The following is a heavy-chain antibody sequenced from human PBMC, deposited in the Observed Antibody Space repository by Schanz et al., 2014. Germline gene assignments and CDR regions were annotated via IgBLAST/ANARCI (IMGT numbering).Heavy chain of an antibody. CDR2: INPNSGDT. Sequence: QVQLVQSGADVKKPGASVKVSCKASGYTFTGYSMHWVRQAPGQGLEWMGRINPNSGDTNYAQKFQGRVTMTRDTSINTAYMELRRLRSDDTAVYYCARGGQGIAADGRVRNNWFDPWGQGTLXTVSS. J-gene: IGHJ5*02. CDR3: ARGGQGIAADGRVRNNWFDP. D-gene: IGHD6-13*01. CDR1: GYTFTGYS. V-gene: IGHV1-2*06.